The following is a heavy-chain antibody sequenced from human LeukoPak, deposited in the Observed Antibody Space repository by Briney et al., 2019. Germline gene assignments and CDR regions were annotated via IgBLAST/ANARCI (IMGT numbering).Heavy chain of an antibody. J-gene: IGHJ2*01. CDR1: GGSISSSSYY. V-gene: IGHV4-39*07. Sequence: SETLSLTCTVSGGSISSSSYYWGWIRQPPGKGLEWIGSIYYSGSTYYNPSLKSRVTISVDTSKNRFSLKLSSVTAADTAVYYCARDPYDSSGYYPRPYWYFDLWGRGTLVTVSS. CDR3: ARDPYDSSGYYPRPYWYFDL. D-gene: IGHD3-22*01. CDR2: IYYSGST.